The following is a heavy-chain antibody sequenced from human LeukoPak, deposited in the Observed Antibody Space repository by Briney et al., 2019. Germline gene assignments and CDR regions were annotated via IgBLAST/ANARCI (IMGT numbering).Heavy chain of an antibody. CDR2: INPNSGGT. CDR3: ARAYSSSWYGNHYYYYYMDV. V-gene: IGHV1-2*02. Sequence: ASVKVSCKASGYTFTGYYMHWVRQAPGQGLEWMGWINPNSGGTNYAQKFQGRVTMTRDTSISTAYMELSRLRSDDTAVYYCARAYSSSWYGNHYYYYYMDVWGKGTTVTASS. CDR1: GYTFTGYY. D-gene: IGHD6-13*01. J-gene: IGHJ6*03.